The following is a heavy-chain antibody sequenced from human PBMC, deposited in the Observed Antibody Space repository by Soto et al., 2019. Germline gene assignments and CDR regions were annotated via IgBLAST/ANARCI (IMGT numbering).Heavy chain of an antibody. D-gene: IGHD2-21*02. CDR3: ARGPQYCGGDCYVDY. CDR1: GGTFSSYT. V-gene: IGHV1-69*02. CDR2: IIPILGIA. J-gene: IGHJ4*02. Sequence: QVQLVQSGAEVKKPGSSVKVSCKASGGTFSSYTISWVRQAPGQGLEWMGRIIPILGIANYAQKFQGRVTITADKSTSTAYMELSSLSSEDTAVYYCARGPQYCGGDCYVDYWGQGTLVTVSS.